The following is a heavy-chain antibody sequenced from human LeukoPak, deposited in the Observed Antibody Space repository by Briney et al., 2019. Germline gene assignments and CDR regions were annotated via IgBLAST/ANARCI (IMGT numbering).Heavy chain of an antibody. V-gene: IGHV3-74*01. CDR3: AKDRGGSYLFDY. CDR2: INSDGSST. Sequence: GGSLRLSCAASGFTFSSYWMHWVRQAPGKGLVWVSRINSDGSSTSYADSVKGRFTISRDNAKNTLYLQMNSLRAEDTAVYYCAKDRGGSYLFDYWGQGTLVTVSS. CDR1: GFTFSSYW. D-gene: IGHD1-26*01. J-gene: IGHJ4*02.